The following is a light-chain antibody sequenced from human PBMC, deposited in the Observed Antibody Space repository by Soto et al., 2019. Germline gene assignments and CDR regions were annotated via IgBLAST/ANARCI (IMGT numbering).Light chain of an antibody. CDR2: LGS. J-gene: IGKJ1*01. CDR3: MQALQTPWT. V-gene: IGKV2-28*01. Sequence: VMTQSPLSLPVTPGEPASISCSSSHSLLHSNGYNYLDWYLQKPGQSPQLLIYLGSNRASGVPDRFSGSGSGTDFTLKISRVEAEDVGVYYCMQALQTPWTFGQGTKVDIK. CDR1: HSLLHSNGYNY.